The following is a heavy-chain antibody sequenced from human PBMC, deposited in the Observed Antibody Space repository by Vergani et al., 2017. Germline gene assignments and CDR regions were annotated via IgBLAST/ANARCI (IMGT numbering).Heavy chain of an antibody. CDR1: GYTFTGYY. CDR3: ASSHFYSSGWSDYYGMDV. V-gene: IGHV1-2*02. CDR2: INPNSGGT. D-gene: IGHD6-19*01. J-gene: IGHJ6*02. Sequence: QVQLVQSGAEVKKPGASVKVSCKASGYTFTGYYMHWVRQAPGQGLEWMGWINPNSGGTNYAQKFQGRVTMTRDTSISTAYMELSRLRSDDTAVYYCASSHFYSSGWSDYYGMDVWGQGTTVTVSS.